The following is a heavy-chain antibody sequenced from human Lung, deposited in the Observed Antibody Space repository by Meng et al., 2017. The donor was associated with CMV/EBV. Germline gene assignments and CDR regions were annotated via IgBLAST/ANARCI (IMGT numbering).Heavy chain of an antibody. Sequence: QVYLEQSGAEVMKPGASVQFSGMSSDSTFTVYGFSWVRQAPGQGLEWMAWLDAHDYATIHAPKFRGRVTVTADRPTATAYMALRSLRSDDTAVYYCARGTPGRSYFDYWGPGTLVTVSS. D-gene: IGHD3-10*01. J-gene: IGHJ4*02. V-gene: IGHV1-18*01. CDR2: LDAHDYAT. CDR1: DSTFTVYG. CDR3: ARGTPGRSYFDY.